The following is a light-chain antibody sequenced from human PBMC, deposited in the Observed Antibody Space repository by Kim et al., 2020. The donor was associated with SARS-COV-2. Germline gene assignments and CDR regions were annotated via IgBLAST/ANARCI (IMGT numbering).Light chain of an antibody. CDR3: NSRDSSGNHNWV. CDR2: GKN. J-gene: IGLJ3*02. V-gene: IGLV3-19*01. CDR1: SLRSYY. Sequence: EQTVRITCQGDSLRSYYASWYQQKPGQAPVLVIYGKNNRPSGIPDRFSGSSSGNTASLTITGAQAEDEADYYCNSRDSSGNHNWVFGGGTKLTVL.